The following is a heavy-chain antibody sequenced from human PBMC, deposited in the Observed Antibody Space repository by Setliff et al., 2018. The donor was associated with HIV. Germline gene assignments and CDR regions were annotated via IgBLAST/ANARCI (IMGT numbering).Heavy chain of an antibody. J-gene: IGHJ4*02. D-gene: IGHD6-19*01. CDR3: ARGVRDNSGWSSYYFDY. Sequence: SETLSLTCGIYGGPFSDYCWSWIRQPPGKGLEWIGEIDHRGRPNYNPSLESRVTTSVDTSKKQFSLRLTSVTAADTAVYYCARGVRDNSGWSSYYFDYWGQGTLVTVSS. CDR1: GGPFSDYC. V-gene: IGHV4-34*01. CDR2: IDHRGRP.